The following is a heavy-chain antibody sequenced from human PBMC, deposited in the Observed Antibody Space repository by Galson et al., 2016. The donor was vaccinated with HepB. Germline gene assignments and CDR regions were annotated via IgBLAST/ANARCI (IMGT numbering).Heavy chain of an antibody. CDR1: GFTFSDYG. CDR3: GKHGGFDD. V-gene: IGHV3-30*18. J-gene: IGHJ4*02. Sequence: SLRLSCAASGFTFSDYGLHWVRQAPGKGLKWVAVISYDGTNKYSADSAKGRFIISRDNSKNTLYLFMNTLRAGDTAVYYCGKHGGFDDWGQGALVTVSS. D-gene: IGHD3-16*01. CDR2: ISYDGTNK.